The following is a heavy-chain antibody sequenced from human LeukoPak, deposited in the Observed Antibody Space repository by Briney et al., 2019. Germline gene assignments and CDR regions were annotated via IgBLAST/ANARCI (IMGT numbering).Heavy chain of an antibody. D-gene: IGHD3-3*01. Sequence: ASVKVSCKASGYTFTSYDINWVRQATGQGLEWMGWMNPNSGNTGYAQKFQGRVTMTRNTSISTAYMELSSLRSEDTAVYYCARDYDFWGGYGSYYYYGMDVWGQGTTVTVSS. CDR3: ARDYDFWGGYGSYYYYGMDV. CDR2: MNPNSGNT. J-gene: IGHJ6*02. CDR1: GYTFTSYD. V-gene: IGHV1-8*01.